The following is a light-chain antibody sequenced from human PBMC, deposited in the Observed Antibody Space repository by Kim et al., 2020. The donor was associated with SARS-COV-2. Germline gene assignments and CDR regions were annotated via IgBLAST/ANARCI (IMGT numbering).Light chain of an antibody. V-gene: IGLV1-40*01. CDR1: SSNIGAGYD. Sequence: VTFSCTVSSSNIGAGYDVHQYQQLQRTAPKLLIYGNSNRPSGVPDRFSGSKSGTSASLAITGLQAEDEADYYCQSYDSSLSGSGVFGTGTKVTVL. CDR3: QSYDSSLSGSGV. CDR2: GNS. J-gene: IGLJ1*01.